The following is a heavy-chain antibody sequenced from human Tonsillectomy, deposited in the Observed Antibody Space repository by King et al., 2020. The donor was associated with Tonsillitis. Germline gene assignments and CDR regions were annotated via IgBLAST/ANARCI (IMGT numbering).Heavy chain of an antibody. Sequence: EVQLVESGGGLVQPGGSLRLSCATSGFTFSDHYMDWVRQAPGKGLEWIGRTRDKPNSYTTDYAAAVRARFTVSRDESKNSLHLQMNSLKPEDTAVYYCNRVPYDSSGSYYSYYFDYWGQGTLVTGSS. D-gene: IGHD3-22*01. CDR3: NRVPYDSSGSYYSYYFDY. V-gene: IGHV3-72*01. CDR2: TRDKPNSYTT. J-gene: IGHJ4*02. CDR1: GFTFSDHY.